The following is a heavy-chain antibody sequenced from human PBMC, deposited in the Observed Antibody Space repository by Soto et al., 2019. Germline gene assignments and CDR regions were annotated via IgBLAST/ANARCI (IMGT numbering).Heavy chain of an antibody. CDR2: IKSKTDGGTT. D-gene: IGHD2-21*02. J-gene: IGHJ4*02. CDR3: TTEKGGGYCGGDCLGY. Sequence: EVQLVESGGGLVKPGGSLRLSCAASGFTFSTAWMSWVRQAPGKGLEWVGRIKSKTDGGTTDYAAPVKGRFTISRDDSKNTLYLQMHSLKTEDTAVYYCTTEKGGGYCGGDCLGYWGQGTLVTVSS. CDR1: GFTFSTAW. V-gene: IGHV3-15*01.